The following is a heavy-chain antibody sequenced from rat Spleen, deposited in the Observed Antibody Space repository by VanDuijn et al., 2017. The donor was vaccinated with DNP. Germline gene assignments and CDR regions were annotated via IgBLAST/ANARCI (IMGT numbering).Heavy chain of an antibody. CDR2: ITYSGDT. J-gene: IGHJ2*01. D-gene: IGHD1-5*01. CDR3: ARWNIGTSTLDY. CDR1: GYSITNNY. V-gene: IGHV3-1*01. Sequence: EVQLQESGPGLVKPSQSLSLTCSVTGYSITNNYWGWVRKFPGNKMEWVGHITYSGDTSYNPSLRSRISITRDTSKNQFFLQLSSVTTEDTATYYCARWNIGTSTLDYWGQGVMVTVSS.